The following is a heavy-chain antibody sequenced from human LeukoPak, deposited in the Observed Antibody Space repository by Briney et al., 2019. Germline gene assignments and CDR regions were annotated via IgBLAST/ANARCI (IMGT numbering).Heavy chain of an antibody. CDR2: MWYDGSNK. J-gene: IGHJ4*02. Sequence: GGSLRLSCAASGFTLNSYGVHWVRQAPGKGLEWVAVMWYDGSNKYYADSVKGRFTISRDNAKNSLYLQMISLRAEDTAVYYCARAINYNSAYWGQGTVVTVSP. D-gene: IGHD4-11*01. V-gene: IGHV3-33*03. CDR1: GFTLNSYG. CDR3: ARAINYNSAY.